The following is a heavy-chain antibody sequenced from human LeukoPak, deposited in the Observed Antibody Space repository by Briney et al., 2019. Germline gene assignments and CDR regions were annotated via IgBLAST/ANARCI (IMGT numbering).Heavy chain of an antibody. D-gene: IGHD6-19*01. CDR2: ISGSGGST. Sequence: GGSLRLSCAASGFTFTNYAVTWVRQAPGKGLEWVSSISGSGGSTHYADSVKGRFTISRDNSRNTLYLQMNSLRAEDTAVYYCTKGRSSAWFFFDYWGQGTLVTVSS. J-gene: IGHJ4*02. CDR1: GFTFTNYA. CDR3: TKGRSSAWFFFDY. V-gene: IGHV3-23*01.